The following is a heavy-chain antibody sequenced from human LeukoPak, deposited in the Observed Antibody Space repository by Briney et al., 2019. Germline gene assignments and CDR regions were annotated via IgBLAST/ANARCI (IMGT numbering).Heavy chain of an antibody. J-gene: IGHJ4*02. CDR1: GGSISSSSYY. V-gene: IGHV4-39*07. Sequence: SETLSLTCTVSGGSISSSSYYWGWIRQPPGKGLEWIGSIYYSGSTNYNPSLKSRVTISVDKSKNQFSLKLSSVTAADTAVYYCARVGYYDSSGYLGALFDYWGQGTLVTVSS. CDR2: IYYSGST. CDR3: ARVGYYDSSGYLGALFDY. D-gene: IGHD3-22*01.